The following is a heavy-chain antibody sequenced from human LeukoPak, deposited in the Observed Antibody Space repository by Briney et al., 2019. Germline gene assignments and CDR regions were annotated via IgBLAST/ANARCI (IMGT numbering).Heavy chain of an antibody. CDR3: ASPAYSSGWTGFDY. CDR1: GYTFTGYY. V-gene: IGHV1-2*02. D-gene: IGHD6-19*01. Sequence: GASVKVTCTASGYTFTGYYMHWVRQSPGQGLEWMGWINPNSGGTNYAQKFQGRVTMTRDTSISTAYMELSRLRSDDTAVYYCASPAYSSGWTGFDYWGQGTLVTVSS. J-gene: IGHJ4*02. CDR2: INPNSGGT.